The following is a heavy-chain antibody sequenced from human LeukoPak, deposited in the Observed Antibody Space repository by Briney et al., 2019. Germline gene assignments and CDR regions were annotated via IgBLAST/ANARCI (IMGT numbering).Heavy chain of an antibody. V-gene: IGHV5-51*01. CDR3: ARGLEWELPNSYNWFDP. CDR1: GYSFTSYW. D-gene: IGHD1-26*01. CDR2: IYPGDSDS. J-gene: IGHJ5*02. Sequence: GESLKTSCQGSGYSFTSYWIGWVRQMPGKGLELMGIIYPGDSDSSYSPSFQGQVTISADKSISTAYLQWSSLKASDTAMYYCARGLEWELPNSYNWFDPWGQGTLVTVSS.